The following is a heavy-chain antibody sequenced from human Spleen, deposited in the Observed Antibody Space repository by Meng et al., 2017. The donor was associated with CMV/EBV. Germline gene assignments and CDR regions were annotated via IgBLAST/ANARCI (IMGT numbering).Heavy chain of an antibody. Sequence: LSLTCAASGFTFSSYAMHWVRQAPGKGLEWVTVISFDGSNKYYADSVKGRFTISRDDSKNTLYLQMNSLRAEDTAVYYCARSIAVAALRSGMDVWGQGTTVTVSS. CDR1: GFTFSSYA. CDR3: ARSIAVAALRSGMDV. J-gene: IGHJ6*02. V-gene: IGHV3-30*04. D-gene: IGHD6-19*01. CDR2: ISFDGSNK.